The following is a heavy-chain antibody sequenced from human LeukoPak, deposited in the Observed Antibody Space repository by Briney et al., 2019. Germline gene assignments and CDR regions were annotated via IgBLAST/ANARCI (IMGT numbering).Heavy chain of an antibody. Sequence: GASVKVSCKASGYSFIDYYMHWVRQAPGQGLEWMAWINPNSGDTNYAQQFQGRVTLTRDTSVSTAYMEVSSLRYDDTAVYFCARISGLTTVTTDFDYWGQGSLVTVSS. V-gene: IGHV1-2*02. D-gene: IGHD4-17*01. J-gene: IGHJ4*02. CDR1: GYSFIDYY. CDR3: ARISGLTTVTTDFDY. CDR2: INPNSGDT.